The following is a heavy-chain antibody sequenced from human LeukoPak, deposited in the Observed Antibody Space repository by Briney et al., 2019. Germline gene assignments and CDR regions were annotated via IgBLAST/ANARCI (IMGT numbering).Heavy chain of an antibody. D-gene: IGHD1-26*01. CDR3: AKAVRELLFPDYFDY. CDR1: GFTFSSYA. J-gene: IGHJ4*02. Sequence: GGSLRLSCAASGFTFSSYAMSWVRQAPGKGLEWVSGIGGRGGSTHYADAANGRFTISRDNSKNSLYLQMNSLRAEDTAVYYCAKAVRELLFPDYFDYWGQGILVTVSS. CDR2: IGGRGGST. V-gene: IGHV3-23*01.